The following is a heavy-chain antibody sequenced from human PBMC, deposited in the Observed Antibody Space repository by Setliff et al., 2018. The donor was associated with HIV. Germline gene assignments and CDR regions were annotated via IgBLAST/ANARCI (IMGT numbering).Heavy chain of an antibody. D-gene: IGHD3-16*01. CDR3: ARLDTVMLYTDC. CDR1: HYSISSEYY. J-gene: IGHJ4*02. V-gene: IGHV4-38-2*02. Sequence: SETLSLTCTVSHYSISSEYYWGWFRQPPGKGLEYIGSIYQSGSTYYSPSLKSRISMSIDTSKDQFSLRLKSVTASDVAVYYCARLDTVMLYTDCWGQGTLVTVSS. CDR2: IYQSGST.